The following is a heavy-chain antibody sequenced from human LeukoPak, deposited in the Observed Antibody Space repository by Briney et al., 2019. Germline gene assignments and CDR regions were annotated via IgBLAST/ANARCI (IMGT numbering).Heavy chain of an antibody. J-gene: IGHJ4*02. D-gene: IGHD6-13*01. CDR1: GGTFSSYA. V-gene: IGHV1-69*13. Sequence: ASVKVSCKASGGTFSSYAISWVRQAPGQGLEWMGGIIPIFGTANYAQKFQGRVTITADESTSTAYMELSSLRSEDTAVYYCARAGIAAAFFDYWGQGTLVTVSS. CDR3: ARAGIAAAFFDY. CDR2: IIPIFGTA.